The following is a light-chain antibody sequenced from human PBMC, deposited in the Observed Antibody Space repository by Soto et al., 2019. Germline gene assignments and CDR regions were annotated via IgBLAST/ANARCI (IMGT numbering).Light chain of an antibody. V-gene: IGKV1-5*01. J-gene: IGKJ4*01. Sequence: DIQMTQSPSTLSASVGDRVTITCRASQSISSWLSWYQHKPGKAPNLLIYDASRVESGVPSRFRGSGTGTEFTLTISSLQPDDFAPYYCQQYHSYSFGGGTKVEIK. CDR1: QSISSW. CDR2: DAS. CDR3: QQYHSYS.